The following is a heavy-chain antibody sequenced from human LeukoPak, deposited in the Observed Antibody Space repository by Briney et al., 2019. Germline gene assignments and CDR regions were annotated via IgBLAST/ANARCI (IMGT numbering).Heavy chain of an antibody. V-gene: IGHV4-61*02. D-gene: IGHD3-10*01. CDR3: ARDRGWGAFNA. CDR1: GDSISGGYY. CDR2: IYFTGTT. J-gene: IGHJ3*01. Sequence: SETLSLTCTVAGDSISGGYYWDWIRQPAGKGLEWIGRIYFTGTTNYNPSLKSRVTITVEPSKSQFSLKLTSVTAADTAVYYCARDRGWGAFNARGQGTRVTVSP.